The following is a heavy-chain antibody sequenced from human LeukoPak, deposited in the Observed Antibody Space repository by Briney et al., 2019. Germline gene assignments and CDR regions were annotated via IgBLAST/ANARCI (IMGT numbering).Heavy chain of an antibody. J-gene: IGHJ6*03. Sequence: SETLSLTCAVSGGSIGSIEWFSWVRQTPVKGLEWIGESHQTGSTNYNPSLKSRVTISVDKSKNQFSLDFNSVTAADTAIYYCATNGYYCIDVWGKGTTVTVSS. V-gene: IGHV4-4*02. CDR3: ATNGYYCIDV. CDR2: SHQTGST. D-gene: IGHD2-8*01. CDR1: GGSIGSIEW.